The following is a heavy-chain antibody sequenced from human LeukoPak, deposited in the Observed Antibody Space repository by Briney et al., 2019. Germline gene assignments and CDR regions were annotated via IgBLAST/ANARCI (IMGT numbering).Heavy chain of an antibody. CDR1: GFTVSSSF. J-gene: IGHJ4*02. Sequence: GGSLRLSCAASGFTVSSSFMSWVRQAPGRGLEWVSVIYSGGSTYYADSVKGRFTISRDNSKNTVSLQMISLRAEDTAVYYCARGADRWNYFDYWGQGTLVTVSS. CDR3: ARGADRWNYFDY. D-gene: IGHD4-23*01. V-gene: IGHV3-53*01. CDR2: IYSGGST.